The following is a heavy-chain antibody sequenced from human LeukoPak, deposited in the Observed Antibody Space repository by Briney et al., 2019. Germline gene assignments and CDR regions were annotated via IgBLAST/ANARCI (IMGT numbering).Heavy chain of an antibody. V-gene: IGHV3-21*01. CDR1: GFTFSSYS. CDR2: ISSSSSYI. CDR3: ARELPYAGAFDI. Sequence: GSLRFSCAASGFTFSSYSMNWVRQAPGKGLEWVSSISSSSSYIYHADSVKGRFTISRDNAKNSLYLQMNSLRAEDTAVYYCARELPYAGAFDIWGQGTMVTVSS. D-gene: IGHD4-23*01. J-gene: IGHJ3*02.